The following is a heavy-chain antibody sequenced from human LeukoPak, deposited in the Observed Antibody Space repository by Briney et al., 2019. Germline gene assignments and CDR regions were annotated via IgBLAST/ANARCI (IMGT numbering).Heavy chain of an antibody. V-gene: IGHV3-33*01. CDR2: IWDDGNKK. CDR3: ARDFGTTVTTFGAVDI. Sequence: PGGSMRLSCAAAGFTFTHYGMHWVRQPPGKGLEWVALIWDDGNKKAHADTVKGRFTISRDNSKNTLYLQMNSLRAEDTAVYYCARDFGTTVTTFGAVDIWGQGTKVIVSS. CDR1: GFTFTHYG. J-gene: IGHJ3*02. D-gene: IGHD4-17*01.